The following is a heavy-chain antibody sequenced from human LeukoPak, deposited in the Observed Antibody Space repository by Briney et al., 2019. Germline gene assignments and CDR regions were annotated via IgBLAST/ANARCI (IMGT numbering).Heavy chain of an antibody. J-gene: IGHJ3*02. CDR1: GGSISSSSHY. D-gene: IGHD3-10*01. CDR3: ASSGSYDWYAFDI. Sequence: SETLSLTCTVSGGSISSSSHYWAWIRQSPGKRLEWIGSIYYSGSTYYNPSLKSRVTISVDTSKNQFSLKLSSVTAADTAVYYCASSGSYDWYAFDIWGQGTMVTVSS. V-gene: IGHV4-39*07. CDR2: IYYSGST.